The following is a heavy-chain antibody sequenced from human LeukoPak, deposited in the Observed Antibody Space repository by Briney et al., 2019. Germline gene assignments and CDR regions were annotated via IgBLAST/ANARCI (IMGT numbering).Heavy chain of an antibody. CDR2: ISYDGSNK. Sequence: PGRSLRLSCVVSGFTFSSYAMHWVRQAPSKGLEWVAVISYDGSNKYYADSVKGRFTISRDNSKNTLFLQMNSLRAEDTAVYYCARTYDSTGHHISDYWGQGTLVTVSS. CDR1: GFTFSSYA. J-gene: IGHJ4*02. CDR3: ARTYDSTGHHISDY. V-gene: IGHV3-30*04. D-gene: IGHD3-22*01.